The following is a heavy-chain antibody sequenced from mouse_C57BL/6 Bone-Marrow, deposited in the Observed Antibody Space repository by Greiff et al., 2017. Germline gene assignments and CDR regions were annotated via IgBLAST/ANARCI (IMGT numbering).Heavy chain of an antibody. CDR3: ARFPTVVARGY. V-gene: IGHV1-81*01. D-gene: IGHD1-1*01. Sequence: LKESGAELARPGASVKLSCKASGYTFTSYGISWVKQRTGQGLEWIGEIYPRSGNTYYNEKFKGKATLTADKSSSTAYMELRSLTSDDSAVYFCARFPTVVARGYWGQGTTLTVSS. J-gene: IGHJ2*01. CDR1: GYTFTSYG. CDR2: IYPRSGNT.